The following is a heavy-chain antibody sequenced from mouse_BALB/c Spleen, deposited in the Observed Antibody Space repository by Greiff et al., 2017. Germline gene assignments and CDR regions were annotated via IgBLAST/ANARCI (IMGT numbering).Heavy chain of an antibody. CDR2: IRNKANGYTT. CDR1: GFTFTDYY. V-gene: IGHV7-3*02. Sequence: VQLQQSGGGLVQPGGSLRLSCATSGFTFTDYYMSWVRQPPGKALEWLGFIRNKANGYTTEYSASVKGRFTISRDNSQSILYLQMNTLRAEDSATYYCARSLITTDRAWFAYWGQGTLVTVSA. J-gene: IGHJ3*01. D-gene: IGHD1-1*01. CDR3: ARSLITTDRAWFAY.